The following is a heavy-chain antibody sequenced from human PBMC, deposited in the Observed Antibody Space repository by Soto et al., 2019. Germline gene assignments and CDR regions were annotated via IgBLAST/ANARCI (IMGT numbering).Heavy chain of an antibody. CDR2: ISAYNGTT. V-gene: IGHV1-18*01. Sequence: QVQLVQSGAEVKKPGASVKVSCKASGYTFTSYGISWVRQAPGQGLEWMGWISAYNGTTNYAQKLQGRVTMTTDTSTSTAYMELRSLRSDDTAVYYCARDVRNPYSSSYFVDYWGQGTLVTVSS. J-gene: IGHJ4*02. CDR3: ARDVRNPYSSSYFVDY. CDR1: GYTFTSYG. D-gene: IGHD6-6*01.